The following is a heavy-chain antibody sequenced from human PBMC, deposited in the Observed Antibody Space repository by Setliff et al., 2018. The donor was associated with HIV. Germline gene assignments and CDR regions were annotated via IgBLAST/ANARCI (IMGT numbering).Heavy chain of an antibody. J-gene: IGHJ4*02. D-gene: IGHD5-12*01. V-gene: IGHV1-24*01. CDR2: FDPEDNKI. CDR3: ATRIRDGHRGYGSFDF. CDR1: GYPVTELS. Sequence: ASVKVSCKVSGYPVTELSINWVRQAPGKGPEWMGGFDPEDNKIVYAQKFQGRVTTTEDTSTDTAYMELSSLRPEDTAVYYCATRIRDGHRGYGSFDFWGQGTLVTVSS.